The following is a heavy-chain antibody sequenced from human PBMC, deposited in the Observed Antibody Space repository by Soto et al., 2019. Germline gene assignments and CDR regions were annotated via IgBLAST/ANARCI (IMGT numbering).Heavy chain of an antibody. CDR2: IYSGGST. J-gene: IGHJ4*02. V-gene: IGHV3-66*01. D-gene: IGHD3-16*01. Sequence: EVQLVESGGGLVQPGGSLRLSCAASGFTVSTKYMSWVRQAPGKGLEWVSVIYSGGSTFYADSVRGRFTISRDNSKNTVNLQINSLRAEDTAVYYCARDPWAVDYRGQGTLVTVSS. CDR1: GFTVSTKY. CDR3: ARDPWAVDY.